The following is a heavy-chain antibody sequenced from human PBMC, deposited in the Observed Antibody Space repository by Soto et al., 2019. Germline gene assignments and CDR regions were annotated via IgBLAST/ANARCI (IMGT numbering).Heavy chain of an antibody. CDR2: ISYDGSNK. Sequence: GGSLRLSCAASGFTFSSYAMHWVRQAPGKGLEWVAVISYDGSNKYYADSVKGRFTISRDNAKNSLYLQMNSLRAEDTAVYYCARAAGFDYWGQGTLVTVSS. J-gene: IGHJ4*02. D-gene: IGHD6-13*01. CDR1: GFTFSSYA. V-gene: IGHV3-30*04. CDR3: ARAAGFDY.